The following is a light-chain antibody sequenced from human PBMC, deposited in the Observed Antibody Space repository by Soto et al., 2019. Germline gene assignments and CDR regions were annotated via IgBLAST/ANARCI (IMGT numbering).Light chain of an antibody. CDR2: DDN. CDR3: GSWDSSLSAYV. Sequence: QEVTISGSGSSSNIGGNSVSWYQQLPGTAPKLLIYDDNKRPSGIPDRFSGSKSGTSATLGITGFQTGDEADYYCGSWDSSLSAYVFGTGTKVTVL. V-gene: IGLV1-51*01. J-gene: IGLJ1*01. CDR1: SSNIGGNS.